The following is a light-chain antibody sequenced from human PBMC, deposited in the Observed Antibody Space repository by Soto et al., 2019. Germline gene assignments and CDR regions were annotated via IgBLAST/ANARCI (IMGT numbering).Light chain of an antibody. Sequence: QLVLTQPASVSGSPGQSITISCTGTSSDVGSYNSVSWHQQHPGQAPKLMIYDVTNRASGIPDRFSASKSGNTASLTISGLQAGDEADYYCSSYTSSSTYVFGTGTKLTVL. J-gene: IGLJ1*01. CDR3: SSYTSSSTYV. CDR2: DVT. CDR1: SSDVGSYNS. V-gene: IGLV2-14*01.